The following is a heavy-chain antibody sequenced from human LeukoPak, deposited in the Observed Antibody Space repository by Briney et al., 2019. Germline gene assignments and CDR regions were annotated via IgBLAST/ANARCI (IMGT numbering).Heavy chain of an antibody. Sequence: ASVKVSCKASGFTFTSSAVQWVRQARGQRLEWIGWIVVGSGNTNYAQKFQERVTITRDMSTSTAYMELSSLRSEDTAVYYCAAVPHCSSTSCYTDYWGQGTLVTVSS. CDR3: AAVPHCSSTSCYTDY. J-gene: IGHJ4*02. D-gene: IGHD2-2*02. CDR1: GFTFTSSA. CDR2: IVVGSGNT. V-gene: IGHV1-58*01.